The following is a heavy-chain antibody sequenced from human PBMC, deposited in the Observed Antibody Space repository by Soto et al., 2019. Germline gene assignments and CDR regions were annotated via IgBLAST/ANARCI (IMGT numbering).Heavy chain of an antibody. CDR1: GFTFSSYW. CDR2: IKQDGSEK. Sequence: GGSLRLSCAASGFTFSSYWMSWVRQAPGKGLEWVANIKQDGSEKYYVDSVKGRFTISRDNAKNSLYLQMSSLRAEDTAVYYCARDLEVAYYYGSGIPLSGYYYYYGMDVWGQGTTVAVSS. CDR3: ARDLEVAYYYGSGIPLSGYYYYYGMDV. V-gene: IGHV3-7*03. D-gene: IGHD3-10*01. J-gene: IGHJ6*02.